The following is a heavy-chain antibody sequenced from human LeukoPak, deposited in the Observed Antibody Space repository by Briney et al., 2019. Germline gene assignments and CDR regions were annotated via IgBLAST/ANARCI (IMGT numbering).Heavy chain of an antibody. CDR3: AKGSTGSFLTDY. J-gene: IGHJ4*02. Sequence: GGSLRLSCAASGFTFDDYAMHWVRQAPGKGLEWVSGISWNSGSIGYADSVKGRFTISRDNAKKSLFLQMNSLRAEDTALYYCAKGSTGSFLTDYWGQGTLVTVSP. V-gene: IGHV3-9*01. CDR1: GFTFDDYA. D-gene: IGHD1-26*01. CDR2: ISWNSGSI.